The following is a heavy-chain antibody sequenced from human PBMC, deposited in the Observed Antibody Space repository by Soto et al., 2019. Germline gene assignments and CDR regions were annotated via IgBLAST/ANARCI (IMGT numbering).Heavy chain of an antibody. J-gene: IGHJ4*02. CDR1: GFSLTTSGVG. CDR2: IYWDGDQ. D-gene: IGHD5-18*01. Sequence: QITLKESGPTLVKPTQTLTLTCAFSGFSLTTSGVGVGWIRQPPGKALEWLALIYWDGDQRYSPSLKTRLTITKDTSKNQVVLTMTNMDSVDTATYYCVHRDVGDTAMTFDHWVQGTLVTVSS. CDR3: VHRDVGDTAMTFDH. V-gene: IGHV2-5*02.